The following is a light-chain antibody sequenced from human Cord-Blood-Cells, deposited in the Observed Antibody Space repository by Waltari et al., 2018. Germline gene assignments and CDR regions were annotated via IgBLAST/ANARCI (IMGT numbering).Light chain of an antibody. CDR2: AAS. V-gene: IGKV1-33*01. Sequence: DIQMTQSPSSLSASVGDRVTITCRASQSISSYLNWYQQKPGKAPKLLIDAASNLETGVPSRFSGSGSGTDFTFTISSLQPEDIATYYCQQYDNLYTFGQGTKLEIK. J-gene: IGKJ2*01. CDR3: QQYDNLYT. CDR1: QSISSY.